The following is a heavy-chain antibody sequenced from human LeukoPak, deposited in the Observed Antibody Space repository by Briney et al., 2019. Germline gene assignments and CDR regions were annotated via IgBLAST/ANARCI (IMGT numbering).Heavy chain of an antibody. Sequence: PGGSLRLSCVASGFSFSTHGMTWVRQTPGKRLEWISGISGSGGNTYYAASVKGRFTISRDNSKNTLYLQMNSLRAEDTAVYYCAKDLGLAAAGPDDAFDIWGQGTMVTVSS. J-gene: IGHJ3*02. V-gene: IGHV3-23*01. CDR3: AKDLGLAAAGPDDAFDI. CDR1: GFSFSTHG. CDR2: ISGSGGNT. D-gene: IGHD6-13*01.